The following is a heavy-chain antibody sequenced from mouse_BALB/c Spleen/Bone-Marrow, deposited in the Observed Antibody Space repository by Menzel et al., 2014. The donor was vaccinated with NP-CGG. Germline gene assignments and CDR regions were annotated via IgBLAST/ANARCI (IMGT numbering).Heavy chain of an antibody. CDR2: ISTYYGDA. Sequence: QVQLQQSGAELVRPGVSVKISCKGSGYTFTDYAMHWVKRSHAKSLEWIGVISTYYGDASYNQKFKGKATMTVDKSSSTAYMELARLTSEDSAMYYCARESIYYYGSTLDYWGQGTTLTVSS. CDR3: ARESIYYYGSTLDY. V-gene: IGHV1S137*01. D-gene: IGHD1-1*01. CDR1: GYTFTDYA. J-gene: IGHJ2*01.